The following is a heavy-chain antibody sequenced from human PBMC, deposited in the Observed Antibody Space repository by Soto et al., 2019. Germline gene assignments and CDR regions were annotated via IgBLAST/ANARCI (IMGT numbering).Heavy chain of an antibody. Sequence: QVQLVQSGAEVKKSGAAVKISCETSGFTFTSYYLHWVRQAPGQGLEWMGLINPAPGSTNYAEKFQGRVTMTRDMSSNTVYMQLGRLTYEDTGVYYCARGGWAGYSSEGSFDLWGQGTHITVSS. CDR3: ARGGWAGYSSEGSFDL. CDR1: GFTFTSYY. V-gene: IGHV1-46*01. D-gene: IGHD6-19*01. J-gene: IGHJ4*02. CDR2: INPAPGST.